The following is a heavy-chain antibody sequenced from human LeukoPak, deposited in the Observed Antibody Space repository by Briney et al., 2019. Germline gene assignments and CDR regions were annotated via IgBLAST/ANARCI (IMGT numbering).Heavy chain of an antibody. CDR1: GFTFSSYA. V-gene: IGHV3-30*04. CDR3: ARVLHKRNYDSTTYYGY. J-gene: IGHJ4*02. D-gene: IGHD3-22*01. Sequence: GGSLRLSCAASGFTFSSYAMHWVRQAPGKGLEWVALISYDGSTKHYADSVKGRFTISRDNSKNTLYLQMNSLRAEDTAVYYCARVLHKRNYDSTTYYGYWGQGTLVTVSS. CDR2: ISYDGSTK.